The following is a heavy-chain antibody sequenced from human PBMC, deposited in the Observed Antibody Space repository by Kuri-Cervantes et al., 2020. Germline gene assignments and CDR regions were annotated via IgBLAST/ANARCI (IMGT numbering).Heavy chain of an antibody. Sequence: GSLRLSCAVYGGSFSGYYWSWIRQPPGKELEWIGEINHSGSTNYNPSLKSRVTISLDMSQNQFSLKLSSVTAADTAVYYCARVDAIAVAGYYYYFMDVWGKGTTVTVSS. J-gene: IGHJ6*03. V-gene: IGHV4-34*01. D-gene: IGHD6-19*01. CDR3: ARVDAIAVAGYYYYFMDV. CDR2: INHSGST. CDR1: GGSFSGYY.